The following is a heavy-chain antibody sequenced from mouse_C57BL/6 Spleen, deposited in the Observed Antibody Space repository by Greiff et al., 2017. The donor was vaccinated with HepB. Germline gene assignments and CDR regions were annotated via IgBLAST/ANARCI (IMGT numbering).Heavy chain of an antibody. CDR2: ISSGGDYI. Sequence: EVHLVESGEGLVKPGGSLKLSCAASGFTFSSYAMSWVRQTPEKRLEWVAYISSGGDYIYYADTVKGRFTISRDNTRNTLYLQMSRLTSEDTAMYYCTREDYYGSSYWYFDVWGTGTTVTVSS. J-gene: IGHJ1*03. D-gene: IGHD1-1*01. CDR3: TREDYYGSSYWYFDV. V-gene: IGHV5-9-1*02. CDR1: GFTFSSYA.